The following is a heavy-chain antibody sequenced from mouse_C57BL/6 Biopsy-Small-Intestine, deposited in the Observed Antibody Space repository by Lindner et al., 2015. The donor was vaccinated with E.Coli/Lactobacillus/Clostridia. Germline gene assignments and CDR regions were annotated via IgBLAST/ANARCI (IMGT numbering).Heavy chain of an antibody. V-gene: IGHV1-4*01. CDR2: INPSSGYT. J-gene: IGHJ2*01. D-gene: IGHD2-4*01. CDR3: ARWYDYDVGY. CDR1: GYTFTSYT. Sequence: VQLQESGAELARPGASVKMSCKASGYTFTSYTMHWVKQRPGQGLEWIGYINPSSGYTKYNQKFKDKATLTADKSSSTAYMQLSSLTSEDSAVYYCARWYDYDVGYWGQGTTLTVSS.